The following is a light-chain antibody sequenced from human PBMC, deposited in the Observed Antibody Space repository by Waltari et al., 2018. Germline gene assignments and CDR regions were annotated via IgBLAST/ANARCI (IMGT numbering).Light chain of an antibody. CDR3: QSYDTSLSVV. CDR2: VSR. V-gene: IGLV1-40*01. J-gene: IGLJ3*02. CDR1: GSNIGAGYD. Sequence: QSVLTQPPSVSGAPGQRVTISCTGSGSNIGAGYDVHWYQQLPRAAPKLLIYVSRTLPLGVSDRFFGSTSGTSSSLTITGLQAEDEADYYCQSYDTSLSVVFGGGTKLTVL.